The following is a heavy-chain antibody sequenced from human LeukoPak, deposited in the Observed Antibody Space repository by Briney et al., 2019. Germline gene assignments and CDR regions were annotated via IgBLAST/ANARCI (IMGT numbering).Heavy chain of an antibody. D-gene: IGHD7-27*01. CDR1: GFTLSSYC. Sequence: AGGSLRLSCAPSGFTLSSYCMHWVGQAPDRVREWVAFIRYDGGNKYYADSGKGRFTISRDNAKNSLYLQMTSLRAEDTAVYYCGRGHWGLDYWGQGALVTVSS. J-gene: IGHJ4*02. V-gene: IGHV3-30*02. CDR3: GRGHWGLDY. CDR2: IRYDGGNK.